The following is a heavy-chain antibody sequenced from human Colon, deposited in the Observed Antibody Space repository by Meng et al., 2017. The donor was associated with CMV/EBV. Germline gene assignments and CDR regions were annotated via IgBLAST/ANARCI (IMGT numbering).Heavy chain of an antibody. V-gene: IGHV1-69*05. J-gene: IGHJ4*02. CDR1: GGTFSSYA. Sequence: CKASGGTFSSYAISWVRQAPGQGLEWMGGIIPIFGTANYAQKFQGRVTITTDESTSTAYMELSSLRSEDTAVYYCARDRGGVAGTTLWGQGTLVTVSS. CDR2: IIPIFGTA. D-gene: IGHD1-1*01. CDR3: ARDRGGVAGTTL.